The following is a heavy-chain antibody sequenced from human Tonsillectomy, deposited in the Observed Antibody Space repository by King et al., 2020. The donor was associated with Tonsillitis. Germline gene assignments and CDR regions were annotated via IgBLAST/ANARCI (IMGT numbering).Heavy chain of an antibody. CDR1: GFTFSSYA. CDR2: ISGSGGST. D-gene: IGHD2-21*02. V-gene: IGHV3-23*04. Sequence: QLVQSGGGLVQPGGSLRLSCAASGFTFSSYAMSWVRQAPGKGLEWVSAISGSGGSTYYADSVKGRFTISRDNSKNTLYLQMNSLRAEDTAVYYCAKWGGIVVVTAKYYFDYWAREPWSPSPQ. J-gene: IGHJ4*02. CDR3: AKWGGIVVVTAKYYFDY.